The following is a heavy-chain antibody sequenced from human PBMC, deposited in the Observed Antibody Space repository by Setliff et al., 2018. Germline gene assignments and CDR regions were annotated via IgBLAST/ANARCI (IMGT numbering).Heavy chain of an antibody. Sequence: GASVKVSCKASGDTFSTYSLSWVRQAPGQGLEWMGGIIPLLETAKYAQKFQGRVTITADKSTSTGYMELSSLRAEDTAVYYCARLVRYCTRTACQKVAGDESWGQGTLVTVSS. CDR3: ARLVRYCTRTACQKVAGDES. D-gene: IGHD2-8*01. CDR2: IIPLLETA. V-gene: IGHV1-69*06. J-gene: IGHJ5*01. CDR1: GDTFSTYS.